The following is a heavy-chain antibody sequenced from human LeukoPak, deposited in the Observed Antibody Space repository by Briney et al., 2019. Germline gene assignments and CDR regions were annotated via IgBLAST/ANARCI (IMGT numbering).Heavy chain of an antibody. Sequence: GGPLSLSCAVSGFTFSSYAMRWVRRATGEGLEWVTYICGSGGSTYYAGSVKGRFTTSRDNSKNTLYLQMNSLRAEDTAVYYCAKSPWSYYYVAHWGQGTLVTVSS. D-gene: IGHD3-22*01. V-gene: IGHV3-23*01. CDR2: ICGSGGST. J-gene: IGHJ5*02. CDR3: AKSPWSYYYVAH. CDR1: GFTFSSYA.